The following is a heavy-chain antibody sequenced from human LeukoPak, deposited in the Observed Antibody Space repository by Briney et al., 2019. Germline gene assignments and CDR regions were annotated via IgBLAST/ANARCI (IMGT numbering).Heavy chain of an antibody. D-gene: IGHD2/OR15-2a*01. V-gene: IGHV4-39*07. CDR1: GGSIRSTSYY. CDR3: ARIGGTFFFYYSRGV. CDR2: IFYTGST. Sequence: SETLSLTCSVSGGSIRSTSYYWGWIRQPPGKGLEWIGNIFYTGSTYYNPSLKSRVTISIDTSRNQFSLKLSSVTAADTAVYYCARIGGTFFFYYSRGVWAKGTKVT. J-gene: IGHJ6*03.